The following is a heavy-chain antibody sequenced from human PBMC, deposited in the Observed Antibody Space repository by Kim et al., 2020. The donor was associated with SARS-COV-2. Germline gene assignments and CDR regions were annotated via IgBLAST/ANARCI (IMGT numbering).Heavy chain of an antibody. CDR3: ARHSHIAAAGTGGWFDP. CDR2: IYYSGST. J-gene: IGHJ5*02. Sequence: SETLSLTCTVSGGSISSSSYYWGWIRQPPGKGLEWIGSIYYSGSTYYNPSLKSRVTISVDTSKNQFSLKLSSVTAADTAVYYCARHSHIAAAGTGGWFDPWGQGTLVTVSS. V-gene: IGHV4-39*01. CDR1: GGSISSSSYY. D-gene: IGHD6-13*01.